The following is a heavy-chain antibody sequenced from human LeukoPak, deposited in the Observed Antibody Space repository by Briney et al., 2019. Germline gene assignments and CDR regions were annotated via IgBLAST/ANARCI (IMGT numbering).Heavy chain of an antibody. D-gene: IGHD3-3*01. J-gene: IGHJ4*02. V-gene: IGHV3-30*18. CDR2: ISYDGSNK. Sequence: GSLRLSCAASGFTFSSYGMHWVRQAPGKGLEWVAVISYDGSNKYYADSVKGRFTISRDNSKNTLYLQMNSLRAEDTAVYYCAKSERFLEWLPLDYWGQGTLVTVSS. CDR1: GFTFSSYG. CDR3: AKSERFLEWLPLDY.